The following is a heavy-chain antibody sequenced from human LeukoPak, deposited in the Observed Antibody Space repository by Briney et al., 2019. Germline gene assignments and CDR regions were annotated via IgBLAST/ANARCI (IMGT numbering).Heavy chain of an antibody. Sequence: GGSLRLSCEASGFIFSTYEMNWVRQAPGKGLEWDAYISSRGRTVYYADSVEGRFTVSRDDAKNSVYLQLSKLRAEDTAVYYCARDVHPSGGYYFDYWGQGVLVTVSS. V-gene: IGHV3-48*03. D-gene: IGHD3-22*01. J-gene: IGHJ4*02. CDR1: GFIFSTYE. CDR3: ARDVHPSGGYYFDY. CDR2: ISSRGRTV.